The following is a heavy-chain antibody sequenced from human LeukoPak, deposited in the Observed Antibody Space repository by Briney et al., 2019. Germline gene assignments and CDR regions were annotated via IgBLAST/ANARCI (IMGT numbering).Heavy chain of an antibody. CDR2: INWNGGST. J-gene: IGHJ4*02. CDR1: GFTFDDYG. D-gene: IGHD3-22*01. Sequence: RTGGSLRLSCAASGFTFDDYGMSWVRQAPGKGLKWVSGINWNGGSTGYADSVKGRFTISRDNAKNSLYLQMNSLRAEDTALYYCATTYYYDSSGYYGDYWGQGTLVTVSS. V-gene: IGHV3-20*04. CDR3: ATTYYYDSSGYYGDY.